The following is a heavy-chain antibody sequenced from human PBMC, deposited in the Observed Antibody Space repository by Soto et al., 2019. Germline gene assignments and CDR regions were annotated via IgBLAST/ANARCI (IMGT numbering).Heavy chain of an antibody. J-gene: IGHJ6*02. CDR3: ARGQYSGYDPPSNYGMDV. CDR1: GGTFSSYA. D-gene: IGHD5-12*01. Sequence: GASVKVSCKASGGTFSSYAISWVRQAPGQGLEWMGGIIPIFGTANYAQKFQGRVTITADESTRTAYMELSSQRSENTPMYYCARGQYSGYDPPSNYGMDVWGQGTTVTVSS. V-gene: IGHV1-69*13. CDR2: IIPIFGTA.